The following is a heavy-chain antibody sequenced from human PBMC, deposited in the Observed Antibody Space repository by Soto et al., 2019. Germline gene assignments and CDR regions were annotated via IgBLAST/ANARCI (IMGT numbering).Heavy chain of an antibody. Sequence: EVQLLESGGGLVQPGGSLTVSCAASGFVFSHYAMTWVRQAPGKGLEWVSTVIENGDYTSYADSVKGRFTISRDNSKNTVFVQMNSLRAEDTAVYYCARRTAVRNFDYWGQGTLVTVSS. J-gene: IGHJ4*02. D-gene: IGHD6-19*01. CDR3: ARRTAVRNFDY. CDR2: VIENGDYT. CDR1: GFVFSHYA. V-gene: IGHV3-23*01.